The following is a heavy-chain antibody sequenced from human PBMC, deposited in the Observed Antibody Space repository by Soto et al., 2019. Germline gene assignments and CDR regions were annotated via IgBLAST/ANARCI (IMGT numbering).Heavy chain of an antibody. V-gene: IGHV4-30-2*01. CDR1: GGSISSGGYS. Sequence: QLQLQESGSGLVKPSQTLSLTCAVSGGSISSGGYSWSCIRQPPGKGLEWIGYIYHSGSTYYNPSLQIRVTIPVGRSRNQCSLKLSSVAAADTAVYYCARGQVVAAQHWGQGTLVTVSS. J-gene: IGHJ4*02. D-gene: IGHD2-15*01. CDR3: ARGQVVAAQH. CDR2: IYHSGST.